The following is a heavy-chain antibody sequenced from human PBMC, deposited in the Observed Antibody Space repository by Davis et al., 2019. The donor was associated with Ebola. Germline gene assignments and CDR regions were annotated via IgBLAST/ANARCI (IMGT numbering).Heavy chain of an antibody. V-gene: IGHV3-48*03. CDR2: ISSSGSTI. CDR1: GFVFSSYV. J-gene: IGHJ6*04. Sequence: GESLKISCAASGFVFSSYVMSWVRRAPGKGLEWVSYISSSGSTIYYADSVKGRFTISRDNAKNSLYLQMNSLRAEDTAVYYCAGGAYGMDVWGKGTTVTVSS. D-gene: IGHD3-10*01. CDR3: AGGAYGMDV.